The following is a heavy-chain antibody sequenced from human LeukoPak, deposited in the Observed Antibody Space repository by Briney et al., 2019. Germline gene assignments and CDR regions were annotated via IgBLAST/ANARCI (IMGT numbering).Heavy chain of an antibody. V-gene: IGHV3-15*01. CDR2: IKSKTDGGTT. Sequence: PGGSLRLSCAASGFTFSTAWMSWVRQAPGKGLEWVGRIKSKTDGGTTDYAANVKGRFTISRDDSKNTLYLQMNSLKTEDTAVYYCTTVPTYYYDSSGYYYAHDAFDIWGQGTMVTVSS. J-gene: IGHJ3*02. D-gene: IGHD3-22*01. CDR3: TTVPTYYYDSSGYYYAHDAFDI. CDR1: GFTFSTAW.